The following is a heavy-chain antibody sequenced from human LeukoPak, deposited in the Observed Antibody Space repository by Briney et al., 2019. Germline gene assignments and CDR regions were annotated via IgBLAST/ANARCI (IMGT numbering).Heavy chain of an antibody. CDR2: IYSGGST. D-gene: IGHD1-26*01. V-gene: IGHV3-53*01. J-gene: IGHJ4*02. Sequence: GGSLRLSCAASGFTVSSNHMSWVRQAPGKGLEWVSVIYSGGSTYYADSVKGRFTISRDNSKNTLCLQMNSLRADDTAVYYCARDYRGSYYFYWGQGTLVTVSS. CDR1: GFTVSSNH. CDR3: ARDYRGSYYFY.